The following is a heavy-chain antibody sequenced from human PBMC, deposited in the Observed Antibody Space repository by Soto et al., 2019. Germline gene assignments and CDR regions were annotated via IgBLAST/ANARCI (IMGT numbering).Heavy chain of an antibody. Sequence: PSETLSLTCTVSGGSISSYYWSWIRQPPGKGLEWIGYIYYSGSTNYNPSLKSRVTISVDTSKNQFSLKLSSVTAADTAVYYCARLDWLAAAGNNWFDPWGQGTLVTVSS. V-gene: IGHV4-59*08. J-gene: IGHJ5*02. CDR2: IYYSGST. CDR3: ARLDWLAAAGNNWFDP. CDR1: GGSISSYY. D-gene: IGHD6-13*01.